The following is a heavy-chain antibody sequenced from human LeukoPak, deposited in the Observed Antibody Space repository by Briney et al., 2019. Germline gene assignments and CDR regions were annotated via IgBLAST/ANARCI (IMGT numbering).Heavy chain of an antibody. J-gene: IGHJ4*02. V-gene: IGHV3-30*18. Sequence: GGSLRLSCAASGFTFSNYGMHWVRQAPGKGLEWVAVISYDGSNKYYADSVKGRFTISRDNSKNTLYLQMNSLRAEDTAVYYCAKFEISPKDVADYWGQGTLVTVSS. D-gene: IGHD2-15*01. CDR3: AKFEISPKDVADY. CDR1: GFTFSNYG. CDR2: ISYDGSNK.